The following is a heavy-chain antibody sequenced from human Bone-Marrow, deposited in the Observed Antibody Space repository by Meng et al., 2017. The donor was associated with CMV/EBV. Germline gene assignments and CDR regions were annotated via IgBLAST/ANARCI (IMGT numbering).Heavy chain of an antibody. V-gene: IGHV4-59*01. CDR2: IYHSGST. Sequence: SETLSLTCTVSGGSISSYYWSWIRQPPGKGLEWIGYIYHSGSTNYNPSLKSRVTISVDTSKNEFSLKLSSVTAADTAVYYCARAEYQLLAPVDDWGQGTLVTVSS. D-gene: IGHD2-2*01. CDR1: GGSISSYY. CDR3: ARAEYQLLAPVDD. J-gene: IGHJ4*02.